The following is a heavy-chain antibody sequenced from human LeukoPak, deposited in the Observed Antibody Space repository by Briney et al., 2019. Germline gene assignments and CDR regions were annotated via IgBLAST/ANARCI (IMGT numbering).Heavy chain of an antibody. J-gene: IGHJ4*02. D-gene: IGHD1-1*01. CDR2: IYYTGGT. V-gene: IGHV4-59*01. Sequence: PSETLSLTCTVSGGSISSYYWSWIRQVPGKGLEWIGYIYYTGGTNYNPSLKSRVTISVDTPKNQFSLKLRSVSATDTAVYYCARVGDWNDLVYWGQGTLVTVSS. CDR1: GGSISSYY. CDR3: ARVGDWNDLVY.